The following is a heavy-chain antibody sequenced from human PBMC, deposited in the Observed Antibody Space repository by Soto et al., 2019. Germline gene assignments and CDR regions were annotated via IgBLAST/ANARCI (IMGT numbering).Heavy chain of an antibody. CDR3: ARDGGSYSSSWYYSFDY. Sequence: ASXKVSCKASGYTFTSYAMHWVRQAPVQRLEWMGWINAGNGNTKYSQKFQGRVTITRDTSASTAYMELSSLRSEDTAVYYCARDGGSYSSSWYYSFDYWGQGTLVTVSS. V-gene: IGHV1-3*01. CDR1: GYTFTSYA. CDR2: INAGNGNT. J-gene: IGHJ4*02. D-gene: IGHD6-13*01.